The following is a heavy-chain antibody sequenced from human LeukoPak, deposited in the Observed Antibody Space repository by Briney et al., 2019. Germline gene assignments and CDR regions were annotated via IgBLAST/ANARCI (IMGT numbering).Heavy chain of an antibody. J-gene: IGHJ3*01. CDR1: EFTFSTYC. CDR3: VREASGVSSSAFDV. V-gene: IGHV3-74*01. D-gene: IGHD1-26*01. Sequence: GGSLRLSCAASEFTFSTYCMHWVRQAPGKGLVWVSRINSDGTNTDYADSVKGRFTIPRDNAKNTLYMQMNSLRVDDTAVYYCVREASGVSSSAFDVWGQGTMVTVSS. CDR2: INSDGTNT.